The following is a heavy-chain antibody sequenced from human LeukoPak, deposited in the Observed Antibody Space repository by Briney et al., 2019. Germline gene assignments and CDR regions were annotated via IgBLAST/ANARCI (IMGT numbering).Heavy chain of an antibody. J-gene: IGHJ4*02. CDR2: IYYSGST. Sequence: SETLSLTCTVSGGSISSSSYYWGWIRQPPGKGLEWIGSIYYSGSTYYNPFLKSRVTISVDTSKNQFSLKLSSVTAADTAVYYCASGDDYGDYVHYWGQGTLVTVSS. CDR3: ASGDDYGDYVHY. CDR1: GGSISSSSYY. D-gene: IGHD4-17*01. V-gene: IGHV4-39*01.